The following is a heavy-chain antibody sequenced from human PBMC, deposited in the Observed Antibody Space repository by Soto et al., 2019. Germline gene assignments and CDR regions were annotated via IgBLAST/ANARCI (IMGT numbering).Heavy chain of an antibody. Sequence: QVQLVQSGAEVKKPGSSVKVSCKASGGTFSSYAISWVRQAPGQGLEWMGGIIPIFGTANYAQKFQGRVTITADESTRTAYMERSSLCADDTAVYYVAASGGDSGSYYDLGGELFDYWGQGTLVTVSS. CDR3: AASGGDSGSYYDLGGELFDY. CDR2: IIPIFGTA. J-gene: IGHJ4*02. CDR1: GGTFSSYA. V-gene: IGHV1-69*01. D-gene: IGHD1-26*01.